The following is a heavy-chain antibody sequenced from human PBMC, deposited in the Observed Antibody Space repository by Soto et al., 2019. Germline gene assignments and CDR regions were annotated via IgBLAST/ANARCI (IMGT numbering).Heavy chain of an antibody. Sequence: QVHLVQSGAEVKKPGASVKVSCKGSGYDFTTYGITWVRQAPGQGLEWMAWISAHNGNTDYAQKLQGRVTVTRDTYTSTSYMELRSLISDYTAVYDCARGSYGDYWGQGALVTVSS. V-gene: IGHV1-18*01. CDR3: ARGSYGDY. CDR1: GYDFTTYG. J-gene: IGHJ4*02. CDR2: ISAHNGNT. D-gene: IGHD3-10*01.